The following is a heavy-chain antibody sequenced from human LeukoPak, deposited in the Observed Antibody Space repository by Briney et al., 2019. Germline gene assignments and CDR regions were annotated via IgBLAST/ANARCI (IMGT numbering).Heavy chain of an antibody. V-gene: IGHV4-4*07. CDR1: GGSISSYY. Sequence: SETLSLTCTVSGGSISSYYWSWIRQPAGKGLEWIGRIYTSGSTNYNPSIESRITMSVDTSKNQSSLKLSSVTAADTAVYYCARSQSLYSSSWVFDYWGQGTLVTVSS. J-gene: IGHJ4*02. D-gene: IGHD6-13*01. CDR3: ARSQSLYSSSWVFDY. CDR2: IYTSGST.